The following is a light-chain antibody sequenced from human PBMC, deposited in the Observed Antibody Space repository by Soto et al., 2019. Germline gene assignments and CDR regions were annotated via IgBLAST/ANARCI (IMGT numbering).Light chain of an antibody. CDR2: DAS. CDR3: QQYSIYWT. Sequence: DIQMTQAPSTLSASVGDRVTVSCRASQGISSRLAWYQQKPGEAPKLLIYDASSLESGVPSRFTGSGSGTEFTLIISSLQPDDSATYYCQQYSIYWTFGQGTKVDIK. V-gene: IGKV1-5*01. CDR1: QGISSR. J-gene: IGKJ1*01.